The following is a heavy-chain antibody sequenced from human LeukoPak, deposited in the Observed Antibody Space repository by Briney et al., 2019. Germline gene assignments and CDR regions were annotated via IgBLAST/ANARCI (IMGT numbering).Heavy chain of an antibody. V-gene: IGHV3-23*01. CDR3: AKDKTGESSLSRNTFDY. CDR1: GFTFTRYA. J-gene: IGHJ4*02. D-gene: IGHD6-6*01. Sequence: GGSLRLSCAASGFTFTRYAMSWVRQAPGKGLEWVSAISGSGGSTYYADSVKGRFTISRDNSKNTLYLQMNSLRAEDTAVYYCAKDKTGESSLSRNTFDYWGQGTLVTVSS. CDR2: ISGSGGST.